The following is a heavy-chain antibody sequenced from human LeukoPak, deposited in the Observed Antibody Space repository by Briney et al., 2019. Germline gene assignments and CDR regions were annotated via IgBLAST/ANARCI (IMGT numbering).Heavy chain of an antibody. CDR3: ARVFFFSVFWDVFDL. V-gene: IGHV3-53*01. D-gene: IGHD3-3*01. Sequence: GGSLRLSCAASGFIVSNKYMTWVRQAPGKGLEWVSLIYSDGRTYYADSVRGRCTISRDNSKNTLYVQMNSLRVEDTAVYYCARVFFFSVFWDVFDLWGQGTVVTVSS. CDR1: GFIVSNKY. J-gene: IGHJ3*01. CDR2: IYSDGRT.